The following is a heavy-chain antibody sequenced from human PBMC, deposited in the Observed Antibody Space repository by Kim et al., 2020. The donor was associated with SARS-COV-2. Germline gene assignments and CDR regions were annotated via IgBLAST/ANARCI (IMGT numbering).Heavy chain of an antibody. J-gene: IGHJ4*02. CDR2: IWYDGSNK. V-gene: IGHV3-33*01. Sequence: GGSLRLSCAASGFTFSSYGMHWVRQAPGKGLEWVAVIWYDGSNKYYADSVKGRFTISRDNSKNTLYLQMNSLRAEDTAVYYCARDPAVAGTFFDYWGQGTLVTVSS. CDR3: ARDPAVAGTFFDY. CDR1: GFTFSSYG. D-gene: IGHD6-19*01.